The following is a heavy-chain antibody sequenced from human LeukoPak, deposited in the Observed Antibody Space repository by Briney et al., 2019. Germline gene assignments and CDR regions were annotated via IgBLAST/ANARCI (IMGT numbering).Heavy chain of an antibody. CDR1: GGSFSSSY. D-gene: IGHD3-22*01. CDR3: ARAIRYYYDSSGSYYFDY. V-gene: IGHV4-59*01. Sequence: PSETLSLTCTVSGGSFSSSYWSWIRQPPGKGLEWIGNIYYSGSTNYNPSLKSRVTISDDTSKKQFSLKLSSVSAADTAVYYCARAIRYYYDSSGSYYFDYWGQGTLVTVSS. J-gene: IGHJ4*02. CDR2: IYYSGST.